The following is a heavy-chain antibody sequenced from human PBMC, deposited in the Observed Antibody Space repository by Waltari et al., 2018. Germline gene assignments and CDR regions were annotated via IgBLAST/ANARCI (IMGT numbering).Heavy chain of an antibody. CDR1: GGSIRRSGYY. CDR3: ARVRTILTEAFHT. Sequence: QLELQESGPGLVKPSETLSLTCSVSGGSIRRSGYYWAWIRQPPGKGLEWIGAIYYSGTTYYNPSLNSRVTISVDTSKNQFSLTMTSLTAADTAIYYCARVRTILTEAFHTWGPGTLVTVSP. D-gene: IGHD3-9*01. J-gene: IGHJ3*02. V-gene: IGHV4-39*07. CDR2: IYYSGTT.